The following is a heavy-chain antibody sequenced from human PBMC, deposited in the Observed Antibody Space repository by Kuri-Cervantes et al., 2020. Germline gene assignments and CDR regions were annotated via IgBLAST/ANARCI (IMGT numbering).Heavy chain of an antibody. Sequence: SETLSLTCAISGDSVSNKSVAWNWIRQSPSRGLEWLGRTYYRSKWYNDYAVSVKSRITINPDTSKNQFSLELSSVTAADTAVYYCARGNSFDYWGQGTLVTVSS. CDR1: GDSVSNKSVA. CDR3: ARGNSFDY. CDR2: TYYRSKWYN. J-gene: IGHJ4*02. V-gene: IGHV6-1*01.